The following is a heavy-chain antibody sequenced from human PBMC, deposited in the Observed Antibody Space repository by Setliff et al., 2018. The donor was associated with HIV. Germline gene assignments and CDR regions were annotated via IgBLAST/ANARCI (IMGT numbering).Heavy chain of an antibody. CDR3: ARGKTWLRFLDY. CDR1: GDSITSGGFY. J-gene: IGHJ4*02. V-gene: IGHV4-61*08. Sequence: SETLSLTCTVSGDSITSGGFYCNWFRQRPGKGLEWIGRIYTSGSTNYNPSLKSRVTISVDTSKNQFSLKLSSVTAADTAVYYCARGKTWLRFLDYWGQGTLVTVSS. D-gene: IGHD5-12*01. CDR2: IYTSGST.